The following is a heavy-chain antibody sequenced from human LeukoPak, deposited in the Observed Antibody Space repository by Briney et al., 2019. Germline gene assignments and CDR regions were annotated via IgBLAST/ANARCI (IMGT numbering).Heavy chain of an antibody. CDR2: IKQDGSEK. CDR3: ARAGIVVVPAAIRNFDY. Sequence: GGSLRLSCAASGFIFSNYWMSWVRQAPGKGLEWVANIKQDGSEKDYVDSMKGRFTISRDNAKNSLYLQMNSPRAEDTAVYYCARAGIVVVPAAIRNFDYWGQGTLVTVSS. D-gene: IGHD2-2*01. V-gene: IGHV3-7*01. CDR1: GFIFSNYW. J-gene: IGHJ4*02.